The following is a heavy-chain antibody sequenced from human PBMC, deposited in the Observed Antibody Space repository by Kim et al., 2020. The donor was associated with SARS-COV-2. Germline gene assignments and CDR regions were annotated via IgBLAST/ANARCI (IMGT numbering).Heavy chain of an antibody. D-gene: IGHD1-26*01. CDR1: GFTFSSNW. CDR3: ARRAYSGSYYYFDD. Sequence: GGSLRLSCAASGFTFSSNWMHWVRQVPGKGLVWVSRISSDGSSTSYADSVKGRFTISRDNAKNTLYLQMNSLRAEDTAVYYCARRAYSGSYYYFDDWGQGPLVTVSS. J-gene: IGHJ4*02. V-gene: IGHV3-74*01. CDR2: ISSDGSST.